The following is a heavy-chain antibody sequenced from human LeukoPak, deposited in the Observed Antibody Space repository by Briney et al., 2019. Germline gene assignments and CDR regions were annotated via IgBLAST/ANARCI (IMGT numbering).Heavy chain of an antibody. CDR1: GFTFSTYA. CDR2: ISASGGST. J-gene: IGHJ4*02. D-gene: IGHD2-21*01. CDR3: AKASDRYYFDY. V-gene: IGHV3-23*01. Sequence: GGYLRLSCAASGFTFSTYAMHWVRQAPGKGLKWVSGISASGGSTFYADSVKGRFTISKDNSKNTLFLQMNSLRREDTAMYYCAKASDRYYFDYWGQGTPVTVSS.